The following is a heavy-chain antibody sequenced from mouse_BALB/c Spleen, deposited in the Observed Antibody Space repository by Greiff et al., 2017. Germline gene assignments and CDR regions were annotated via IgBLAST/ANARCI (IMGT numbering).Heavy chain of an antibody. CDR2: IDPENGDT. D-gene: IGHD2-3*01. CDR1: GFNIKDYY. CDR3: NARDGPTPDWYFDV. J-gene: IGHJ1*01. Sequence: VQLQQSGAELVRSGASVKLSCTASGFNIKDYYMHWVKQRPEQGLEWIGWIDPENGDTEYAPKFQGKATMTADTSSNTAYLQLSSLTSEDTAVYYCNARDGPTPDWYFDVWGAGTTVTVSS. V-gene: IGHV14-4*02.